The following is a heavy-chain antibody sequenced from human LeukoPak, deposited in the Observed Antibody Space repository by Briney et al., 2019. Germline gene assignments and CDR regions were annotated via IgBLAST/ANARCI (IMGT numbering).Heavy chain of an antibody. D-gene: IGHD3-22*01. J-gene: IGHJ4*02. Sequence: GGSLRLSCAASGFTFSSYNMNWVRQAPGKGLEWVSSISSTSNYIYYADSVKGRFTISRDNAKNSLYLQMNSLRAEDTALYYCARASLYDNSAYYLDYWGQGTLVTVSS. CDR2: ISSTSNYI. CDR1: GFTFSSYN. V-gene: IGHV3-21*04. CDR3: ARASLYDNSAYYLDY.